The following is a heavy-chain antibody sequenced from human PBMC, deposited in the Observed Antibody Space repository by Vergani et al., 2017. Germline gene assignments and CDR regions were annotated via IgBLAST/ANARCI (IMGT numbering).Heavy chain of an antibody. CDR2: ISGSSSDI. CDR3: ARAEYQLPYHY. J-gene: IGHJ4*02. Sequence: VQLVESAGGVVQPGGSLRLSCAASGFSFSIYGMNWVRQAPGKGLEWVSYISGSSSDISYADSVKGRFTISRDNAKNSLYLQMNSLRAEDTALYYCARAEYQLPYHYWGQGTLVTVSS. D-gene: IGHD2-2*01. CDR1: GFSFSIYG. V-gene: IGHV3-48*01.